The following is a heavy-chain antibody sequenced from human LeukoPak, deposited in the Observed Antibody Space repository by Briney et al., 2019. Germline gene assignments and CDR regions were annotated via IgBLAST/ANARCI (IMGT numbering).Heavy chain of an antibody. Sequence: SVKVSCKASGGTFSSYAISWVRQAPGQGLEWMGGIIPIFGTANYAQKFQGRVTITADESTSTAYMELSSLRSEDTAVYYCARDPSSGWYYFDYWGQGTLVAVSS. CDR2: IIPIFGTA. CDR1: GGTFSSYA. V-gene: IGHV1-69*13. J-gene: IGHJ4*02. CDR3: ARDPSSGWYYFDY. D-gene: IGHD6-19*01.